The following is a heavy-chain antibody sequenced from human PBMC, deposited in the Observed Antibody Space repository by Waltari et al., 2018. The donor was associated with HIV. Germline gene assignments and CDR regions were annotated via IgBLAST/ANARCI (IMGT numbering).Heavy chain of an antibody. D-gene: IGHD2-15*01. CDR2: IDPSDSYT. Sequence: EVQLVQSGAEVKKPGESLRISCKGSGYSFTSYWISWVRKRPGKCLEWMGRIDPSDSYTNYSPSFQGHVTISADKSISTAYLQWSSLKASDTAMYYCARYCSGGSCYGGFDYWGQGTLVTVSS. V-gene: IGHV5-10-1*01. J-gene: IGHJ4*02. CDR3: ARYCSGGSCYGGFDY. CDR1: GYSFTSYW.